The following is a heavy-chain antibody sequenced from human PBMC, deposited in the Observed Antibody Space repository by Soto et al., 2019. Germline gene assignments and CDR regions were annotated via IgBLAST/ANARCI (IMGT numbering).Heavy chain of an antibody. J-gene: IGHJ6*01. V-gene: IGHV3-30-3*01. CDR3: ARRPHDSSGYPAPVYGMDV. D-gene: IGHD3-22*01. CDR2: ISYDGSNK. CDR1: GFTFSSYA. Sequence: GGSLRLSCAASGFTFSSYAMHWVRQAPGKGLEWVAVISYDGSNKYYADSVKGRFTISRDNSKNTLYLQMNSLRAEDTAVYYCARRPHDSSGYPAPVYGMDVWGQGTTVTVSS.